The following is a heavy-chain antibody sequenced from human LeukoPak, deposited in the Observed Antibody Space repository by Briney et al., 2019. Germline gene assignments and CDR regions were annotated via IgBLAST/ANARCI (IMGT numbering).Heavy chain of an antibody. V-gene: IGHV3-23*01. CDR3: VGEVGSRQMNS. CDR1: GITFSSYA. D-gene: IGHD1-26*01. J-gene: IGHJ4*02. CDR2: ISGSGGNT. Sequence: GGSLRLSCAASGITFSSYAMSWVRQAPGKGLEWVSAISGSGGNTYYADSVKGRLTISRDNSKDMLFLQMNGLRVDDTAIYYCVGEVGSRQMNSWGQGTLVTVSS.